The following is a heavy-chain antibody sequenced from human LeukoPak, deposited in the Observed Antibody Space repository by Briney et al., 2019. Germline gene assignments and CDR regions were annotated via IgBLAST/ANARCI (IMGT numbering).Heavy chain of an antibody. CDR3: ARPGAASPYNWFDP. D-gene: IGHD6-13*01. Sequence: SETLSLTCTVSGYSISSGYYWGWIRQPPGKGLEWIGSIYHSGSTYYNPSLKSRVTISVDTSKNQFSLRLSSVTAADTAVYYCARPGAASPYNWFDPWGQGTLVTVSS. V-gene: IGHV4-38-2*02. CDR2: IYHSGST. CDR1: GYSISSGYY. J-gene: IGHJ5*02.